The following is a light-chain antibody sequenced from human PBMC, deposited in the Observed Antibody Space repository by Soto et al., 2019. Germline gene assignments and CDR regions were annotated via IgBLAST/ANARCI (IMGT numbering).Light chain of an antibody. CDR2: DAS. V-gene: IGKV3-11*01. J-gene: IGKJ1*01. CDR3: QQRSNWPPWT. CDR1: QSVTSY. Sequence: EIVLTQSPATLSSSPEEIATLSCRASQSVTSYLAWYQRKPGQAPRLLIYDASNRATGIPARFSGSVSGTDFTLTISSLEPEDFAVYYCQQRSNWPPWTFGQGTKVEIK.